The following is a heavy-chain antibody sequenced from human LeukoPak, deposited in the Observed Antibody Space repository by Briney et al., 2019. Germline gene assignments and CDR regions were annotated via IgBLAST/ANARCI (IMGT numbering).Heavy chain of an antibody. V-gene: IGHV4-59*01. J-gene: IGHJ6*02. Sequence: PSETLSLTCTVSGGSISAYYWSWIRQPPGKGLEWICYIYYSGRTNYTPSLKSRVTISLDTSKNHLSLRLSSVTAADTAVYYCARSYDSRGYYYYGLDLWGQGTTVTVS. CDR2: IYYSGRT. D-gene: IGHD3-22*01. CDR3: ARSYDSRGYYYYGLDL. CDR1: GGSISAYY.